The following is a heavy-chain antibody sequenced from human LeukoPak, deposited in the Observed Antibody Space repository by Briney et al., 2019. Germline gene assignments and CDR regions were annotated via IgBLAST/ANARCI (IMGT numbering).Heavy chain of an antibody. CDR2: IQYSGTT. CDR3: ARDRAAGTLDF. Sequence: SETLSLTCTVSSGSIIGYYWAWIRQPPGKGLEWIGYIQYSGTTEYNPSLASRATISVDTSKDQFSLNLRSVTAADTAVYYCARDRAAGTLDFWGQGTLVTVSS. D-gene: IGHD6-13*01. CDR1: SGSIIGYY. J-gene: IGHJ4*02. V-gene: IGHV4-59*01.